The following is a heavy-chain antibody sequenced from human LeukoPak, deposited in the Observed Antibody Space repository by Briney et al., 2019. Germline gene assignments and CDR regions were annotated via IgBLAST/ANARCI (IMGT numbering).Heavy chain of an antibody. CDR2: ISSSSYI. D-gene: IGHD3/OR15-3a*01. J-gene: IGHJ6*03. CDR1: GFTFSSYS. CDR3: ATLIFFNYYMDV. V-gene: IGHV3-21*01. Sequence: GGSLRLSCAASGFTFSSYSMNWVRQAPGKGLEWVSSISSSSYIYYADSVKGRFTISRDNAKNSLYLQMNSLRAEDTAVYYCATLIFFNYYMDVWGKGTTVTVSS.